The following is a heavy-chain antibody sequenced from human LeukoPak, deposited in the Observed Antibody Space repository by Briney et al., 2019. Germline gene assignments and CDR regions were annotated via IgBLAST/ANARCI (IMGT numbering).Heavy chain of an antibody. Sequence: GGALRLSCAASGFTVSSYWMSWVRQAPGKGLEWVANIKQDGSEKYYVDSVKRRFTISRDNAKNSLYLQTNSLRAEDTAVYYCARVPPRGGYYYYYYYMDVWGKGTTVTVSS. CDR2: IKQDGSEK. V-gene: IGHV3-7*01. J-gene: IGHJ6*03. D-gene: IGHD4-23*01. CDR3: ARVPPRGGYYYYYYYMDV. CDR1: GFTVSSYW.